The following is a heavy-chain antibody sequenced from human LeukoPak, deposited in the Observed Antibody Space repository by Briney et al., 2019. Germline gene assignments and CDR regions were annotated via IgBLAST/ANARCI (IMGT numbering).Heavy chain of an antibody. CDR3: ARDTSLVVVAATRAYNWFDP. CDR1: GYTFTSYY. D-gene: IGHD2-15*01. V-gene: IGHV1-46*01. J-gene: IGHJ5*02. CDR2: NNPSGGST. Sequence: ASVKVSCKASGYTFTSYYMHWVRQAPGQGFEWMGINNPSGGSTSYAQKFQGRVTMTRDTSTSTVYMELSSLRSEDTAVYYCARDTSLVVVAATRAYNWFDPWGQGTLVTVSS.